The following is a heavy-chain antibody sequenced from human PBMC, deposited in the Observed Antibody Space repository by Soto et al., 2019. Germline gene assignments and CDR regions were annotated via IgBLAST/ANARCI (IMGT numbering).Heavy chain of an antibody. Sequence: EVQLLESGGGLVQTGGSLRLSCAASGFTFSIYAMTWVRQAPGKGLEWVSTTGATGRTTYYADSVKGRFTVSRDNSKNTLDLQMSNLRAEDTAVYYCATVHNTSRSFDYWGQGTLVTVSS. CDR2: TGATGRTT. CDR3: ATVHNTSRSFDY. CDR1: GFTFSIYA. V-gene: IGHV3-23*01. D-gene: IGHD1-20*01. J-gene: IGHJ4*02.